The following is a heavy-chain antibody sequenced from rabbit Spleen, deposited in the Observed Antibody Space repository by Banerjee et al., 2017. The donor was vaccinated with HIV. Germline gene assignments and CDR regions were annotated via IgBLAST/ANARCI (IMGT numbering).Heavy chain of an antibody. J-gene: IGHJ4*01. CDR2: INGVTGKA. V-gene: IGHV1S45*01. Sequence: QEQLVESGGGLVKPGGTLTLTCTASGFSFSNKVVMCWVRQAPGKGLEWIACINGVTGKAVYANWAKGRFTFSKTSSTTVTLQMTSLTAADTATYFCASDIHGYGAFDLWGQGTLVTVS. CDR3: ASDIHGYGAFDL. D-gene: IGHD3-1*01. CDR1: GFSFSNKVV.